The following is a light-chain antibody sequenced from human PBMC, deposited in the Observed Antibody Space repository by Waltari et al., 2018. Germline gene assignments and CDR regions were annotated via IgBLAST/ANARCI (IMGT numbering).Light chain of an antibody. CDR3: QSYNSTGWV. J-gene: IGLJ3*02. Sequence: FMLTQPHSVSASPGKRVTISCTRSRGRIVSNYVQRYQQRPGSAPTTIIYENNRRPSGVPDRFSVSIDSSSNSASLVISGVKTEDEADYYCQSYNSTGWVFGGGTKLTVL. CDR2: ENN. CDR1: RGRIVSNY. V-gene: IGLV6-57*03.